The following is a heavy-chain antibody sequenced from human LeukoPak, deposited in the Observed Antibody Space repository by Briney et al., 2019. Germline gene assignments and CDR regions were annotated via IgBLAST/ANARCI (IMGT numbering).Heavy chain of an antibody. J-gene: IGHJ4*02. V-gene: IGHV3-7*01. Sequence: PGGSLRLSCAASGFPFSSEWMSWVRQAPGKGLEWVANIKQDGSEEYYVDSVEGRFTISRDNARNSLYLQMNSLRAEDTAVYYCASLDNAMVQRGYWGQGTLVTVSS. CDR3: ASLDNAMVQRGY. CDR1: GFPFSSEW. CDR2: IKQDGSEE. D-gene: IGHD5-18*01.